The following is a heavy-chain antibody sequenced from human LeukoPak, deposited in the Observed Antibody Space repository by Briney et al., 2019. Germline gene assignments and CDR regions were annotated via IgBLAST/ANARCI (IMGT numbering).Heavy chain of an antibody. CDR1: GGSISSDNW. V-gene: IGHV4-4*02. CDR2: IHHRGGT. D-gene: IGHD6-6*01. CDR3: ARGHSSSSPYYFDY. Sequence: SSETLSLTCAVSGGSISSDNWWSWVRQPPGKRLEWIGEIHHRGGTNYNPSLQSRVTILVDKSNNHFSLRLTSVTAADTAVYYCARGHSSSSPYYFDYWGQGTLVTVSS. J-gene: IGHJ4*02.